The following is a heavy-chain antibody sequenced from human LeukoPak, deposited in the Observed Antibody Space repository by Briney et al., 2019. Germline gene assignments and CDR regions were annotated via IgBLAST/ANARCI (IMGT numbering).Heavy chain of an antibody. V-gene: IGHV1-2*02. CDR2: INPNSGGT. CDR3: ARGVVVPAAINYYYYMDV. CDR1: GYTFTGYY. J-gene: IGHJ6*03. Sequence: ASVKVSCKASGYTFTGYYMHWVRQAPEQGLEWMGWINPNSGGTNYAQKFQGRVTMTRDTSISTAYMELSRLRSDDTAVYYCARGVVVPAAINYYYYMDVWGKGTTVTVSS. D-gene: IGHD2-2*02.